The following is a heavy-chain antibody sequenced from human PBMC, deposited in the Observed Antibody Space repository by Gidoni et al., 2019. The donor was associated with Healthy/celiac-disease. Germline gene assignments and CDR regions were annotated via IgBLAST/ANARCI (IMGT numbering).Heavy chain of an antibody. D-gene: IGHD6-6*01. CDR2: IGGSGGST. CDR1: GFTFSSYA. CDR3: AKILPRIAARPDDFDY. J-gene: IGHJ4*02. Sequence: EVQLVESGGGLVQPGGSLRLSCAASGFTFSSYAMSWVRQAPGKGLEWVSAIGGSGGSTYYADSVKGRFTISRDNSKNTLYLQMNSLRAEDTAVYYCAKILPRIAARPDDFDYWGQGTLVTVSS. V-gene: IGHV3-23*04.